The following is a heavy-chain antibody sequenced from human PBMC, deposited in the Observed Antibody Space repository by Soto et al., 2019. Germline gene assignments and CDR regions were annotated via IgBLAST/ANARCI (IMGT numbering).Heavy chain of an antibody. CDR2: IIPIFGTA. CDR3: ARTTMVRGVIITELPYYYGMDV. J-gene: IGHJ6*02. CDR1: GGTFSSYA. V-gene: IGHV1-69*01. D-gene: IGHD3-10*01. Sequence: QVQLVQSGAEVKKPGSSVKVSCKASGGTFSSYAISWVRQAPGQGLEWMGGIIPIFGTANYAQKFQGRVTITADESTSRGYMELNSLRSDDTAVYYCARTTMVRGVIITELPYYYGMDVWGQGTTVTVSS.